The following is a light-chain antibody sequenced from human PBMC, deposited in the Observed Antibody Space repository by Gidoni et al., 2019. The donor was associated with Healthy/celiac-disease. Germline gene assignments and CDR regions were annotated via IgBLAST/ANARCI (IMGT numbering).Light chain of an antibody. CDR3: QPRSNWPLT. J-gene: IGKJ4*01. V-gene: IGKV3-11*01. CDR1: QSVSSY. Sequence: EIVLTQSPATPSLSPGERATLSCRARQSVSSYLAWYQQKPGQAPRLLIYDASNRATGIPARFSCSGSGTDFTLTISRLEPEDFAVYYCQPRSNWPLTFGGGTKVEIK. CDR2: DAS.